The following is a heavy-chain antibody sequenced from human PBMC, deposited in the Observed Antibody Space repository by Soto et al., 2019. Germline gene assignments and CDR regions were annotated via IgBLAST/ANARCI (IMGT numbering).Heavy chain of an antibody. CDR2: IYYSGST. CDR3: ARYIRDGYNYYSRTGQFDY. V-gene: IGHV4-31*03. J-gene: IGHJ4*02. CDR1: GGSISSGGYY. D-gene: IGHD5-12*01. Sequence: SETLSLTCTVSGGSISSGGYYWSWIRQHPGKGLEWIGYIYYSGSTYYNPSLKSRVTISVATSKNQFSLKLSSVTAADTAVYYCARYIRDGYNYYSRTGQFDYWGQGTLVTVSS.